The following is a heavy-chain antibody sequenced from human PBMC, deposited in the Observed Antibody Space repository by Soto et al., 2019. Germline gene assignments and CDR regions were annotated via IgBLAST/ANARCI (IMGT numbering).Heavy chain of an antibody. V-gene: IGHV1-18*01. J-gene: IGHJ4*02. CDR3: ARGKQHSSGRATSGEVDY. Sequence: ASVKVSCKASGYTFSSYGITWVRQAPGQGLEWMGWTSANNDNTKYAQKLQGRVTMTTDTSTSTAYMELRSLRSDDTAVYYCARGKQHSSGRATSGEVDYWGQGTLVTVSS. D-gene: IGHD6-19*01. CDR2: TSANNDNT. CDR1: GYTFSSYG.